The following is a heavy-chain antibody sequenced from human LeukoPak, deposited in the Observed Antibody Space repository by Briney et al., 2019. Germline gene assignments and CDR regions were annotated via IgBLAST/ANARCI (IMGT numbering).Heavy chain of an antibody. Sequence: PGGSLRLSCAASGLNFNIYDMHWVRQVTGKGLEWVSRIGTGGDTNYPGSVKGRFTISRENAKNSLYLQMNSLRAGDTAVYYCVRGLRGGFDPWGQGTLVTVSS. CDR3: VRGLRGGFDP. V-gene: IGHV3-13*01. CDR1: GLNFNIYD. CDR2: IGTGGDT. J-gene: IGHJ5*02.